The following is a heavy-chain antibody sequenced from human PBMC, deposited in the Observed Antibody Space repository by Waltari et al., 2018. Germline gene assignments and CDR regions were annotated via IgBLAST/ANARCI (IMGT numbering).Heavy chain of an antibody. V-gene: IGHV4-59*01. CDR1: GGSISSYY. Sequence: QVQLQESGPGLVKPSETLSLTCTVSGGSISSYYWSWIRQPPGRGLEWIGYIYYSGSTNYHPSLKSRVTISVDTSTNQFSLKLSSVTAADTAVYYCARAKSNWDRYWYFDLWGRGTLVTVSS. D-gene: IGHD7-27*01. CDR3: ARAKSNWDRYWYFDL. CDR2: IYYSGST. J-gene: IGHJ2*01.